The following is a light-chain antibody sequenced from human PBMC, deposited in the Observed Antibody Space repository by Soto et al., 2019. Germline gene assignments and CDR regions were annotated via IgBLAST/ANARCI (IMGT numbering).Light chain of an antibody. Sequence: DIQMTQSPSSLSASVGDRVTITCRASQSINSYLNWYQQKPRKAPKLLIYAASSLQSGVPSRFSGSGSGTDFILTISSLQPEDFATYYCQQTYSTPRTFGGGTKVDIK. J-gene: IGKJ4*01. CDR1: QSINSY. CDR3: QQTYSTPRT. CDR2: AAS. V-gene: IGKV1-39*01.